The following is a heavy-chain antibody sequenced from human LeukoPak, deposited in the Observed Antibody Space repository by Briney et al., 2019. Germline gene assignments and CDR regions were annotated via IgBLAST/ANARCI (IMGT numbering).Heavy chain of an antibody. CDR3: AKVQNDAFDI. V-gene: IGHV4-30-4*01. CDR2: IYYSGST. Sequence: SETLSLTCTVSGGSISSGDYYWSWIRQPRGKGLEWIGYIYYSGSTYYNPSLKSRVTISVDTSKNQFSLKLSSVTAADTAVYYCAKVQNDAFDIWGQGTMVTVSS. J-gene: IGHJ3*02. CDR1: GGSISSGDYY.